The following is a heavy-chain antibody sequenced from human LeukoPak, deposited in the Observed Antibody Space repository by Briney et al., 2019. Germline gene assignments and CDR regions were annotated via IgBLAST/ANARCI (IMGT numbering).Heavy chain of an antibody. J-gene: IGHJ5*02. CDR2: IYYSGST. CDR1: GFTVSNNY. CDR3: ARGSGGHMVRGVISWFDP. D-gene: IGHD3-10*01. V-gene: IGHV4-59*02. Sequence: GSLRLSCAASGFTVSNNYMRWVRQAPGKGLEWIGYIYYSGSTNYNPSLKSRVTISVDTSKNQFSLKLSSVTAADTAVYYCARGSGGHMVRGVISWFDPWGQGTLVTVSS.